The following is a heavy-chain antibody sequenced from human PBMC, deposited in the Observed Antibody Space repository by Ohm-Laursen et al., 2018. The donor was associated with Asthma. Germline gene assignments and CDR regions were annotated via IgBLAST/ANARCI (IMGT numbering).Heavy chain of an antibody. CDR3: AKDEDSSGWLDAFDI. D-gene: IGHD6-19*01. J-gene: IGHJ3*02. CDR2: ISGSGGST. V-gene: IGHV3-23*01. CDR1: GFTFSSYA. Sequence: SLRLSCSASGFTFSSYAMSWVRQAPGKGLEWVSAISGSGGSTYYADSVKGRFTISRDNSKNTLYLQMNSLRAEDTAVYYCAKDEDSSGWLDAFDIWGQGTMVTVSS.